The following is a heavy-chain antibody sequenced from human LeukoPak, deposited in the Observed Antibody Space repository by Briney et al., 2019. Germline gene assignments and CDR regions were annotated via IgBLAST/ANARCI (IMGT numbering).Heavy chain of an antibody. CDR2: ISYDGSNK. CDR1: GFTFSSYA. CDR3: ARGRYDFWSGYSKYYYYYGMDV. J-gene: IGHJ6*02. D-gene: IGHD3-3*01. Sequence: PGGSLRLSCAASGFTFSSYAMHWVRQAPGKGLEWVAVISYDGSNKYYADSVKGRFTISRDNSKSTLYLQMNSLRAEDTAVYYCARGRYDFWSGYSKYYYYYGMDVWGQGTTVTVSS. V-gene: IGHV3-30-3*01.